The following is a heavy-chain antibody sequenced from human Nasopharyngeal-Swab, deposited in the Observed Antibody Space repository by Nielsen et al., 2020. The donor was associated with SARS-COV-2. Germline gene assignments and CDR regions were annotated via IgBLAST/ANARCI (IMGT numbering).Heavy chain of an antibody. V-gene: IGHV3-21*01. CDR3: ARDLGSTFYYFDY. D-gene: IGHD3-10*01. J-gene: IGHJ4*02. Sequence: VRQMPGKGLEWVSSISSSSSYIYYADSVKGRFTIFRDNSKNTLYLQMNSLRAEDTAVYYCARDLGSTFYYFDYWGQGTLVTVSS. CDR2: ISSSSSYI.